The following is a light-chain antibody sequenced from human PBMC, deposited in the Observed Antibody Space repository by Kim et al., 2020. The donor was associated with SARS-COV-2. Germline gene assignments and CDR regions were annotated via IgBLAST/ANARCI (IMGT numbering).Light chain of an antibody. Sequence: QSALTQPASVSGSPGQSITISCTGTNSDIGGYNYVSWYQHHPGKAPKLLIYDVTKRPSGVSNRFSGSKSGSTASMTISGHQAEDEADYYCSSYTSSKTWLFGGGTQLTVL. J-gene: IGLJ3*02. CDR2: DVT. V-gene: IGLV2-14*03. CDR3: SSYTSSKTWL. CDR1: NSDIGGYNY.